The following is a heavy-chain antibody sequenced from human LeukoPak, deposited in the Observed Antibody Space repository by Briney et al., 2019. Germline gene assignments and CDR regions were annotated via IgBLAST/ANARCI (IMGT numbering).Heavy chain of an antibody. Sequence: GGSLRLSCAASGFTFSSYSMNWVRQAPGKGLEWVSYISSSSSTIYYADSVKGRFTISRDNSKNTLYLQMNSLRAEDTAVYYCAKGQSGMDVWGQGTTVTVSS. CDR1: GFTFSSYS. CDR2: ISSSSSTI. CDR3: AKGQSGMDV. J-gene: IGHJ6*02. V-gene: IGHV3-48*01.